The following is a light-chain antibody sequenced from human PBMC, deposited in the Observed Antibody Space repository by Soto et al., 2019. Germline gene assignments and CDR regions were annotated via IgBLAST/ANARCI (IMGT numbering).Light chain of an antibody. CDR3: QQYFRT. J-gene: IGKJ1*01. CDR2: GAS. CDR1: QSVSSN. V-gene: IGKV3-15*01. Sequence: EIVMTQSPATLSVSPGERATLSCSASQSVSSNLAWYQQKPGQAPRLLIYGASTRATGIPARFSGSGSGTEFTLTISSLQSEDFAVYYCQQYFRTFGQGTKVEIK.